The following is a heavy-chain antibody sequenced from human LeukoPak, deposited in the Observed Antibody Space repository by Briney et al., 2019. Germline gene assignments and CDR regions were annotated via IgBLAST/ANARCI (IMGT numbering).Heavy chain of an antibody. J-gene: IGHJ4*02. V-gene: IGHV3-23*01. CDR3: ATEKGDSPDY. Sequence: GGSLRLSCAASGFTFSNFAMSWVRQAPGKGLEWVSTLTGSGSHIYYADSVKGRFTISRDNSKNTLYVQMNSLRAEDTAVYYCATEKGDSPDYWGQGTLVTVSS. CDR2: LTGSGSHI. D-gene: IGHD2-21*01. CDR1: GFTFSNFA.